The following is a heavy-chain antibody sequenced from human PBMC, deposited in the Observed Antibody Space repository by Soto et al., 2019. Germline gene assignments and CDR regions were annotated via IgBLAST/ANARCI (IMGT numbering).Heavy chain of an antibody. V-gene: IGHV4-61*01. J-gene: IGHJ6*02. CDR1: GGSVSSGSFY. Sequence: ESLSLTCTVSGGSVSSGSFYWSWIRRPPGKGLEWIGYFYDSGSTNYNPSLRSRVTMSVDTSKNQFSLKLSSVTAADTAVYYCAASAPPATNYYYAMDVWGQGTTVTVSS. CDR2: FYDSGST. D-gene: IGHD5-12*01. CDR3: AASAPPATNYYYAMDV.